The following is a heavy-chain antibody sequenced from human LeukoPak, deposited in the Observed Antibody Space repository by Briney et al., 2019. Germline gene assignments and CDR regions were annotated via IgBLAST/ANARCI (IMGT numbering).Heavy chain of an antibody. Sequence: SETLSLTCTVSGGSISSSSYYWGWIRQPPGKGLEWIGSIYYSGSTNYNPSLKSRVTISVDTSKNQFSLKLSSVTAADTAVYYCARVPYYDFWSGYYTHYYMDVWGKGTTVTVSS. CDR1: GGSISSSSYY. CDR2: IYYSGST. V-gene: IGHV4-39*07. J-gene: IGHJ6*03. D-gene: IGHD3-3*01. CDR3: ARVPYYDFWSGYYTHYYMDV.